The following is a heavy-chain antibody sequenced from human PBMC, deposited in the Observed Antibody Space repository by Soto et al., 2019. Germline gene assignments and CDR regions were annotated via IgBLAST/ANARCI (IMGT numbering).Heavy chain of an antibody. J-gene: IGHJ4*02. D-gene: IGHD3-22*01. V-gene: IGHV4-4*02. CDR2: IYHSGST. CDR1: GGSISSSNW. Sequence: SETLSLTCAVSGGSISSSNWWSWVRQPPGKGLEWIGEIYHSGSTNYNPSLKSRVTISVDKSKNQFSLKLSSVTAADTAVYYCARERIWYDSSGYFNYFDYWGQGTLVTVSS. CDR3: ARERIWYDSSGYFNYFDY.